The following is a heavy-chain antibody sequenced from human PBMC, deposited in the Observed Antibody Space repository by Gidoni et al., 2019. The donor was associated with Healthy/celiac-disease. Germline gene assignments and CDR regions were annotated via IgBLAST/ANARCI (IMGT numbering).Heavy chain of an antibody. V-gene: IGHV4-59*01. CDR2: IYYSGST. J-gene: IGHJ6*02. Sequence: QVQLQESGPGLVKPSETLSLTCTVPGGSISSYYWSWIRQPPGKGLEWIGYIYYSGSTNYNPSLKSRVTILVDTSKNQFSLKLSSVTAADTAVYYCARLQWLEFGYYYYGMDVWGQGTTVTVSS. CDR1: GGSISSYY. D-gene: IGHD6-19*01. CDR3: ARLQWLEFGYYYYGMDV.